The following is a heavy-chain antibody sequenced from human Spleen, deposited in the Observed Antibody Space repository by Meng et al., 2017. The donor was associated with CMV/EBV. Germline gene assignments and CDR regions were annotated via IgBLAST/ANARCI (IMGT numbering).Heavy chain of an antibody. D-gene: IGHD3-3*01. V-gene: IGHV3-30*04. CDR1: FKFRTYA. CDR2: ISDDGSNQ. Sequence: FKFRTYAMHWVRQAPGKGLEWVSIISDDGSNQYYADSVKGRFSISRDNSRNTVSLQMNSLRAEDTAVYYCASDFWSGSSPSGTFDFWGQGTLVTVSS. J-gene: IGHJ4*02. CDR3: ASDFWSGSSPSGTFDF.